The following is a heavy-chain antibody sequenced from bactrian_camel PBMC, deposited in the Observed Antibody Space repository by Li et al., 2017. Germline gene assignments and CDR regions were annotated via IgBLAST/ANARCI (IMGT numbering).Heavy chain of an antibody. J-gene: IGHJ6*01. V-gene: IGHV3S10*01. Sequence: DVQLVESGGDSVQAGGSLRLSCADSRSTYCSYDMSWYRQTPGKEREFVSGIDIDGDTRYADSVAGRFTISRDNAKNTVYLQMNSLKSEDTALYYCATLGVLGSDDFGYWGQGTQVTVS. CDR3: ATLGVLGSDDFGY. CDR2: IDIDGDT. CDR1: RSTYCSYD. D-gene: IGHD5*01.